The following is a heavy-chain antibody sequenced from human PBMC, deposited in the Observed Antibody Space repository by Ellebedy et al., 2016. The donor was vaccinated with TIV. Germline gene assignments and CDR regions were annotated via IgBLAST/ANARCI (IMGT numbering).Heavy chain of an antibody. Sequence: MPSETLSLTCSVSGCSVSSTRYYWAWIRQPPGKGLEYIGSVHYSGSPYYNPSFNSRVTLSADTSKNQFSLNLRTVTAADTAVYYCARTDPWQPIDDWGQGILVSVSS. CDR1: GCSVSSTRYY. V-gene: IGHV4-39*01. CDR3: ARTDPWQPIDD. D-gene: IGHD2-21*02. J-gene: IGHJ4*02. CDR2: VHYSGSP.